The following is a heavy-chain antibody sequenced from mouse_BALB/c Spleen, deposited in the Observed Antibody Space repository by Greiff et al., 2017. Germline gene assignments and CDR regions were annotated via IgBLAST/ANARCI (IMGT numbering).Heavy chain of an antibody. D-gene: IGHD2-10*01. CDR2: ISSGGSYT. CDR3: ARQGTYSFAY. CDR1: GFTFSSYG. Sequence: DVKLVESGGDLVKPGGSLKLSCAASGFTFSSYGMSWVRQTPDKRLEWVATISSGGSYTYYPDSVKGRFTISRDNAKNTLYLQMSSLKSEDTAMYYCARQGTYSFAYWGQGTLVTVSA. J-gene: IGHJ3*01. V-gene: IGHV5-6*02.